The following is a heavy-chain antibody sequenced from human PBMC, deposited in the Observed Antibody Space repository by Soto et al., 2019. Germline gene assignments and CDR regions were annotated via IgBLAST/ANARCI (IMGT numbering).Heavy chain of an antibody. V-gene: IGHV4-39*01. Sequence: SEPLSLTCTFSGDSILSSTYYWGWIRQPPGQGLEWIGSIYYSGSTYYNPSLKSRVTISVDTSKNQFSLKLSSVTAADTAVYYCASVYYYDSSGYWAFDIWGQGTMVS. D-gene: IGHD3-22*01. CDR1: GDSILSSTYY. J-gene: IGHJ3*02. CDR3: ASVYYYDSSGYWAFDI. CDR2: IYYSGST.